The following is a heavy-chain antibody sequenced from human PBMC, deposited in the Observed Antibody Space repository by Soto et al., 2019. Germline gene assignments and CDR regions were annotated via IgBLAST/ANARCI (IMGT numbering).Heavy chain of an antibody. CDR3: ARKYHYDAFDI. V-gene: IGHV3-33*01. Sequence: GGSLRLSCAASGFTFSSYGMHWVRQAPGKGLEWVAVIWYDGSNKYYADSVKGRFTISRDNSKNTLYLQMNSLRAEDTAVYYCARKYHYDAFDIWGQGTMVTVSS. CDR2: IWYDGSNK. J-gene: IGHJ3*02. CDR1: GFTFSSYG. D-gene: IGHD2-2*01.